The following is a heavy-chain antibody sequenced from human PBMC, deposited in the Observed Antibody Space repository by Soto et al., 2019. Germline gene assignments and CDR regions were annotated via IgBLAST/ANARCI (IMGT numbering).Heavy chain of an antibody. V-gene: IGHV3-33*01. CDR3: ARPDLSGSFSRPYFDY. J-gene: IGHJ4*02. D-gene: IGHD3-10*01. CDR2: IWYDGSKK. Sequence: QVQLVESGGGVVPPGTSLRLSCAASGFNFMSYGMHWVRQAPGKGLEWVGGIWYDGSKKFYSDSVKGRFTISRDDSKNTLFLQLDSLRPDDTAVYYCARPDLSGSFSRPYFDYWGQGTLVTVSS. CDR1: GFNFMSYG.